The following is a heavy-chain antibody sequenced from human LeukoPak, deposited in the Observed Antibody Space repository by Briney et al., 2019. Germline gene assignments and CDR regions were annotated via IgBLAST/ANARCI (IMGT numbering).Heavy chain of an antibody. Sequence: GGSLRLSCTASGFTFTRSAMGWVRQAPGKGLEWVSCITNSGGGTYYADSVKGRFTISRDNSKNTLYLQMNSLRAEDTAVYYCAKDLWTDSSGWNYFDYWGQGTLVTVSS. CDR2: ITNSGGGT. CDR3: AKDLWTDSSGWNYFDY. V-gene: IGHV3-23*01. CDR1: GFTFTRSA. D-gene: IGHD6-19*01. J-gene: IGHJ4*02.